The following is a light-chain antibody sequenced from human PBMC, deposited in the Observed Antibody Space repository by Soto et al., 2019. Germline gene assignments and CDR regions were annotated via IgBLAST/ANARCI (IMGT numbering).Light chain of an antibody. CDR2: KIS. CDR1: QSLLHSDGSTY. CDR3: MQATQFPPYT. V-gene: IGKV2-24*01. J-gene: IGKJ2*01. Sequence: DIVLTQTPLSSAVTLGRPASISCRSSQSLLHSDGSTYLSWLHQRPGQPPRLLIYKISNRLSGVPDRFSGSGAGTDFTLKISRVEAEDVGVYYCMQATQFPPYTFGQGTKLEIE.